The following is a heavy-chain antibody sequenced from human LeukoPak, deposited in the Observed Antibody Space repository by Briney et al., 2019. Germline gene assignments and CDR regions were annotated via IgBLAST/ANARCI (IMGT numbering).Heavy chain of an antibody. CDR2: ISYDGSNK. CDR3: ARDRGSSALYYFDY. Sequence: TGGSLRLSCAASGFTFSSYAMHWVRQAPGKGLEWVAVISYDGSNKYYADSVKGRFTISRDNSKNTLYLQMNSLRAEDTAVYYCARDRGSSALYYFDYWGQGTLVTVSS. J-gene: IGHJ4*02. D-gene: IGHD6-19*01. V-gene: IGHV3-30-3*01. CDR1: GFTFSSYA.